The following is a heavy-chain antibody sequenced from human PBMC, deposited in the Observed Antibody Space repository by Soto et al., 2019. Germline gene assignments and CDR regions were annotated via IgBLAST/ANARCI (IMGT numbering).Heavy chain of an antibody. CDR3: AFRQEYRGSWVSGWFDP. Sequence: QITLKESGPTVVKPTQTLTLTCTFSGFSLSTSGVGVGWIRQPPGKALEWLALLSWDDDKRYSPSLKTRLTNNKDTPRNQVVLTVTIMDPVDTATYYCAFRQEYRGSWVSGWFDPWGQGTLVTVSS. D-gene: IGHD6-13*01. J-gene: IGHJ5*02. CDR2: LSWDDDK. V-gene: IGHV2-5*02. CDR1: GFSLSTSGVG.